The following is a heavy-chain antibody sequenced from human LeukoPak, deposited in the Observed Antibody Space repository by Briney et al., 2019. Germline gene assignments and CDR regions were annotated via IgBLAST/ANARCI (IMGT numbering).Heavy chain of an antibody. D-gene: IGHD2-15*01. J-gene: IGHJ4*02. CDR2: IYYSGST. V-gene: IGHV4-39*01. CDR3: AAVVAATQSPYFDY. CDR1: GGSISSSSYY. Sequence: SETLSLTCTVSGGSISSSSYYWGWIRQPPGKGLEWIGSIYYSGSTYYNPSLKSRVTISVDTSMNQFSLKLSSVTAPDTAVYYCAAVVAATQSPYFDYWGQGTLVTVSS.